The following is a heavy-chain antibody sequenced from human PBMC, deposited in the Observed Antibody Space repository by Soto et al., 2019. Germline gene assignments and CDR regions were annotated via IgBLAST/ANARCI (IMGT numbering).Heavy chain of an antibody. CDR2: IYATGTT. V-gene: IGHV4-4*07. J-gene: IGHJ5*02. CDR3: VRDGTKTLRDWFDP. Sequence: AETLSLTCAVSGASIRGFYWSWIRKSAGKGLEWIGRIYATGTTDYNPSLKSRVMMSVDTSKKQFSLKLRSVTAADTAVYYCVRDGTKTLRDWFDPWGQGISVTVSS. D-gene: IGHD1-1*01. CDR1: GASIRGFY.